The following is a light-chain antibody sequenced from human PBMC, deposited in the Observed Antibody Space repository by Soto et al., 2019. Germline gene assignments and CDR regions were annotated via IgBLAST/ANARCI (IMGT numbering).Light chain of an antibody. CDR3: ISYTTRRIYV. CDR1: SSDVGGYNY. CDR2: EVS. Sequence: QSALTQPASVSGSPGQSITISCTGTSSDVGGYNYVSWYQQYPGRPPKLMIYEVSGRPSGVSSRFSGSKSVNTASLTISGLQAEDEADYYCISYTTRRIYVFGTGTKLTVL. V-gene: IGLV2-14*01. J-gene: IGLJ1*01.